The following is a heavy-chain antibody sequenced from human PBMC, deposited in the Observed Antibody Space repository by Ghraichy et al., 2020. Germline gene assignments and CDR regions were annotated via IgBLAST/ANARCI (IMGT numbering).Heavy chain of an antibody. CDR1: GDSLSTSY. CDR3: ARHSGRAGSDH. V-gene: IGHV4-59*08. Sequence: SETLSLTCTVSGDSLSTSYWSWIRQPPGKGLEWIGYIYERTNDFNYNPSLKGRVTISLDKPKNQFSLKVTSVTAADTAVYYCARHSGRAGSDHWGQGTLVTVSS. CDR2: IYERTNDF. D-gene: IGHD3-10*01. J-gene: IGHJ4*02.